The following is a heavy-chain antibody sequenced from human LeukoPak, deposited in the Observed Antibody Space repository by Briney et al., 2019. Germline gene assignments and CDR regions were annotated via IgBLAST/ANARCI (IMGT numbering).Heavy chain of an antibody. D-gene: IGHD3-10*01. J-gene: IGHJ4*02. CDR3: AKALPASSGSQTPFDY. CDR2: ISWNSGSI. CDR1: GFTFDDYA. Sequence: GRSLRLSCAASGFTFDDYAMHWVRQAPGKGLEWVSGISWNSGSIGYADSVKGRFTISRDNAKNSLYLQMNSLRAEDTALYYCAKALPASSGSQTPFDYWGQGTLVTVSS. V-gene: IGHV3-9*01.